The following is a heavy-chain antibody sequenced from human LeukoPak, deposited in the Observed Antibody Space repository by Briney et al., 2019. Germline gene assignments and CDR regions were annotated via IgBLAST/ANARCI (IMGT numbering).Heavy chain of an antibody. CDR2: IYYSGST. D-gene: IGHD3-3*01. Sequence: SETLSLTCTVSGGSISSSSYYWGWIRQPPGKGLEWIGSIYYSGSTYYNPSLKSRVTISVDTSKNQFSLKLSSVTAADTALYYCARDAYYDFWSGYPEYYFDYWGQGTLVTVSS. CDR3: ARDAYYDFWSGYPEYYFDY. J-gene: IGHJ4*02. V-gene: IGHV4-39*07. CDR1: GGSISSSSYY.